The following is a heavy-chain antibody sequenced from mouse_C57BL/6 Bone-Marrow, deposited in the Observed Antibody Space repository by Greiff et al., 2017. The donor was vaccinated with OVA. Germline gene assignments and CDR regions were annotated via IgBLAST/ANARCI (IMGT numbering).Heavy chain of an antibody. CDR1: GFTFSDFY. D-gene: IGHD2-5*01. J-gene: IGHJ4*01. Sequence: EVKLMESGGGLVQSGRSLRLSCATSGFTFSDFYMEWVRQAPGKGLEWIAASRNKANDYTTEYSASGKGRFIVSRDTSQSILYLQMNALRAEDTAIYYCARDASNYGFSYAMDYWGQGTSVTVSS. CDR3: ARDASNYGFSYAMDY. CDR2: SRNKANDYTT. V-gene: IGHV7-1*01.